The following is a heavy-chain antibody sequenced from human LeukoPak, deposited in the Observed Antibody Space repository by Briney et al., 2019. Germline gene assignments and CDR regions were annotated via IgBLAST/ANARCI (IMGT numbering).Heavy chain of an antibody. D-gene: IGHD3-10*01. Sequence: GASVKVSCKASGGTFSSYAISWVRQAPGQGLEWMGGIIPIFGTANYAQKFQGRVTITADKSTSTAYMELSSLRSEDTAVYYCAGSGRNYYYMDVWGKGTTVTVSS. CDR2: IIPIFGTA. V-gene: IGHV1-69*06. CDR3: AGSGRNYYYMDV. J-gene: IGHJ6*03. CDR1: GGTFSSYA.